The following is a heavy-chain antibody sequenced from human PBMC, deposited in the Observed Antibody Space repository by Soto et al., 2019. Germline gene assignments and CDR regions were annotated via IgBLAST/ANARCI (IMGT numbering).Heavy chain of an antibody. CDR1: GGSFSGYY. Sequence: SETLSLTCAVYGGSFSGYYWSWIRQPPGKGLEWIGEINHSGSTNYNPSLKSRVTISVDTSKNQFSLKLSSVTAADTAVYYCARGSPSXITMVRRAIKPPFDPWGQGTLVTVSS. CDR3: ARGSPSXITMVRRAIKPPFDP. D-gene: IGHD3-10*01. CDR2: INHSGST. J-gene: IGHJ5*02. V-gene: IGHV4-34*01.